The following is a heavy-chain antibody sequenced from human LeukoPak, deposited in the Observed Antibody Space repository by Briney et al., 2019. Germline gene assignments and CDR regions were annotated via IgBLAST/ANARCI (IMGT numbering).Heavy chain of an antibody. D-gene: IGHD3-16*02. CDR2: IYWNDDK. CDR1: GGXVSSGISY. CDR3: AQYVWGSYRYLDY. J-gene: IGHJ4*02. Sequence: TLSLTCIVSGGXVSSGISYWSWIRQPPGRALEWLALIYWNDDKRYSPSLKSRLTITTDTSKNQVVLTMTNMDPVDTATYYCAQYVWGSYRYLDYWGQGTLVTVSS. V-gene: IGHV2-5*01.